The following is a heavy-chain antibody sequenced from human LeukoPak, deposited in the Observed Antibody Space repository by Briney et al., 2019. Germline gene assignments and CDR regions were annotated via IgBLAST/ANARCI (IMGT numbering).Heavy chain of an antibody. CDR2: IYPGDSDT. D-gene: IGHD4-17*01. Sequence: GEPLKISCKGSGYSFADSWIGWVRQMPGKGLEWMGLIYPGDSDTRYSPSFQGQVSISVDKSISTTFLQWSSLKASDTAMYYCARQYGRPFDFWGQGTLVTVSS. J-gene: IGHJ4*02. V-gene: IGHV5-51*01. CDR1: GYSFADSW. CDR3: ARQYGRPFDF.